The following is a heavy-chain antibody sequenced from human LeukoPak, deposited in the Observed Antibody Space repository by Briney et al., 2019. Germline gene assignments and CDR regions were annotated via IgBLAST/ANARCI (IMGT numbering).Heavy chain of an antibody. J-gene: IGHJ4*02. Sequence: GASVKVSCKSSGYTFTGYYMHWVRQAPGQGLEWMGRINPNSGGTNYAQKFQGRVTMTSETSISTAYMELSRLRYDDTAVYYCISGYYYDSSGYYYDYWGQGTLVTVSS. D-gene: IGHD3-22*01. V-gene: IGHV1-2*06. CDR1: GYTFTGYY. CDR2: INPNSGGT. CDR3: ISGYYYDSSGYYYDY.